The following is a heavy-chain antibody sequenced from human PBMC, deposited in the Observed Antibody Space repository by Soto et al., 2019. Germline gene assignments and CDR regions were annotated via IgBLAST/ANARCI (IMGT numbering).Heavy chain of an antibody. CDR1: GFSLSSKGMR. Sequence: SGPTLVNPTQTLTLTCTFSGFSLSSKGMRVSWIRQPPGKALEWLARIDWDDDKFYSPSLRTRLTISKDTSKNQVVLTLTNVDPKDTATYYCARSPGGFTVDTYFFDHWGEGTLVTVSS. CDR3: ARSPGGFTVDTYFFDH. CDR2: IDWDDDK. J-gene: IGHJ4*02. V-gene: IGHV2-70*04. D-gene: IGHD5-18*01.